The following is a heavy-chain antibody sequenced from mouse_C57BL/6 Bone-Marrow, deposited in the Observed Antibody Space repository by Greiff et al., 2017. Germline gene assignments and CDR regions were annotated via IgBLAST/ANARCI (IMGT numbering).Heavy chain of an antibody. J-gene: IGHJ2*01. D-gene: IGHD1-1*01. Sequence: QVQLKESGADLARPGASVKLSCKASGYTFTSYGLSWVKQRTGRGLAWIGAMYPRSGNTYYNEKFKGKATLTADKSSSTAYMELRSLTSEDSAVYFCASYYGLDYWGQGTTLTVSS. CDR3: ASYYGLDY. CDR2: MYPRSGNT. V-gene: IGHV1-81*01. CDR1: GYTFTSYG.